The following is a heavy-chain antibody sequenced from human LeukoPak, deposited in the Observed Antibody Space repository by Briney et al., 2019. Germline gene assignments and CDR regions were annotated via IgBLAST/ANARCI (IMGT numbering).Heavy chain of an antibody. CDR1: GGSISSYN. D-gene: IGHD4-23*01. J-gene: IGHJ1*01. CDR3: ARDLHGGNSGLGY. CDR2: IHYSGFS. Sequence: SETPSLTCTVSGGSISSYNWSFIRPPPREGVQWIGYIHYSGFSNYSPSLKSRVTISVDTSKNHFSLKLNFVTAADTAVYYCARDLHGGNSGLGYWGQGTLVTVSS. V-gene: IGHV4-59*01.